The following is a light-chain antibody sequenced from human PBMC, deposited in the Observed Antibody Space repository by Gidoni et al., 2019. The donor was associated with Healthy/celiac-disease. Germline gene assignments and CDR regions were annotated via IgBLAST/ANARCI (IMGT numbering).Light chain of an antibody. CDR1: QSVSSY. CDR2: DAS. J-gene: IGKJ3*01. V-gene: IGKV3-11*01. Sequence: DIVLTQSPATLSLSPGEISTLSCRASQSVSSYLAWYQQKPGQAPRLLIYDASNRATGIPARFSGSGSGTDFTLTISSLEPEDFAVYYCQQRSNWPSFTFGPGTKVDIK. CDR3: QQRSNWPSFT.